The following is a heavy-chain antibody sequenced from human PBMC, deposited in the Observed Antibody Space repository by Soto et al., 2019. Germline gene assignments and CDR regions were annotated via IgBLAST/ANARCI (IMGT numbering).Heavy chain of an antibody. CDR2: ISSSSSTI. V-gene: IGHV3-48*01. CDR1: GFTFSSYS. D-gene: IGHD6-13*01. J-gene: IGHJ6*02. CDR3: ARDLAAAGNYYYYGMDV. Sequence: PGGSLRLSCAASGFTFSSYSMNWVRQAPGKGLEWVSYISSSSSTIYYADSVKGRFTISRDNAKNSLYLQMNSLRVEDTAVYYCARDLAAAGNYYYYGMDVWGQGTTVTVSS.